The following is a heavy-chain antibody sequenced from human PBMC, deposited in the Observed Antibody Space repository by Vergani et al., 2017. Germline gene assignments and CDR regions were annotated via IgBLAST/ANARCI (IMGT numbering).Heavy chain of an antibody. Sequence: QLQLQESGPGLVKPSETLSLTCTVSGGSISSSSYYWGWIRQPPGKGLEWIGSIYYSGRTYYNPSLKSRVTISVDTSKNQFSLKLSSVTAADTAVYYCARPYSSGWYYFDYWGQGTLVTVSS. D-gene: IGHD6-19*01. CDR2: IYYSGRT. J-gene: IGHJ4*02. V-gene: IGHV4-39*01. CDR1: GGSISSSSYY. CDR3: ARPYSSGWYYFDY.